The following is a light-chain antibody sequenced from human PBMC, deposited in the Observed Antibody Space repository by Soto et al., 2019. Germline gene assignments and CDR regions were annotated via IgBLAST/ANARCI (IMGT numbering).Light chain of an antibody. J-gene: IGKJ1*01. CDR2: GAS. V-gene: IGKV3-15*01. CDR1: QSVSSN. Sequence: PTHSEYKGERATLSCRASQSVSSNLAWYQQKPGQAPRLLIYGASTRATGIPARFSGSGSGTEFTLTISSLQSEDFAVSYCQQYHNWPRTFGQGTKVDIK. CDR3: QQYHNWPRT.